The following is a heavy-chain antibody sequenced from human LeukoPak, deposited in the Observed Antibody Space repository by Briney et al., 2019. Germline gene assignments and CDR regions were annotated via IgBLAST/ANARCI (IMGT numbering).Heavy chain of an antibody. Sequence: GGSLRLSCAASGFTFSSYAMSWVRQAPGKGLEWVSAISGSGGSTYYADSVKGRFTISRDNSKDTLYLQMNSLRAEDTAVYYCAPDVGSHAGYFDYWGQGTLVTVSS. CDR3: APDVGSHAGYFDY. D-gene: IGHD1-26*01. V-gene: IGHV3-23*01. J-gene: IGHJ4*02. CDR2: ISGSGGST. CDR1: GFTFSSYA.